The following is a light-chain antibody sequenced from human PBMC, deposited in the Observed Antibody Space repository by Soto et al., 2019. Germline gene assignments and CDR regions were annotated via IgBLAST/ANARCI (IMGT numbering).Light chain of an antibody. J-gene: IGKJ1*01. Sequence: DIQMTQSPPSLSASVGDRVTIICRASEGINIYLAWFQQKPGKAPKSLIYGATSLQRGVPSRFSGSGSGTHFVLTISNFQPEDSATYFCQQTYTNPQTFGQGTKVEIK. CDR2: GAT. CDR3: QQTYTNPQT. CDR1: EGINIY. V-gene: IGKV1-16*01.